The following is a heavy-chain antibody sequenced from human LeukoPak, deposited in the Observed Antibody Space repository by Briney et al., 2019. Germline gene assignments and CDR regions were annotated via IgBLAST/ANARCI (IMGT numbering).Heavy chain of an antibody. CDR1: GYTFTNYG. Sequence: ASVKVSCKASGYTFTNYGITGVGQAPGQGLGGLGWVSAYNGNTNYAQKFQGRVTMTTDTSTATAYMELRSLRSDDTAVYHCARDYYGGPYYFDYWGQGTLVIVSS. D-gene: IGHD4-23*01. CDR2: VSAYNGNT. CDR3: ARDYYGGPYYFDY. J-gene: IGHJ4*02. V-gene: IGHV1-18*01.